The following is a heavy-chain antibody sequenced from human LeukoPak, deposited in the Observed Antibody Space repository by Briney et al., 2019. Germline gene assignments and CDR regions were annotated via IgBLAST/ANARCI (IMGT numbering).Heavy chain of an antibody. CDR2: ISGSGGST. CDR3: AKIPGDSSGYYFDDY. V-gene: IGHV3-23*01. D-gene: IGHD3-22*01. J-gene: IGHJ4*02. CDR1: GFTFSSYA. Sequence: GGSLRLSCAASGFTFSSYAMSWVRQAPGKGLEWVSAISGSGGSTYYADSVKGRFTISRDNSKNTLYLQMYSLRAEDTAVYYCAKIPGDSSGYYFDDYWGQGTLVTVSS.